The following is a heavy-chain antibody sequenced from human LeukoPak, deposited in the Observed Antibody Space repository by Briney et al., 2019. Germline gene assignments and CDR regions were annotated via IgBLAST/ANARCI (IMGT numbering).Heavy chain of an antibody. J-gene: IGHJ5*02. CDR1: GGTFSSYA. D-gene: IGHD3-22*01. Sequence: ASVKVSCKASGGTFSSYAISWVRQAPGQGLEWMGRIIPIFGIANYAQKFQARVTITADKSTSTAYMELSSLRSEDTAVYYCARSSTYDSSGYYYWFDPWGQGTLVTVSS. V-gene: IGHV1-69*04. CDR2: IIPIFGIA. CDR3: ARSSTYDSSGYYYWFDP.